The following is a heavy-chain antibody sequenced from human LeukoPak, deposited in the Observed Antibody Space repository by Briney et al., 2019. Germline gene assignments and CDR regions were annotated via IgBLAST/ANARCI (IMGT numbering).Heavy chain of an antibody. D-gene: IGHD3-10*01. Sequence: ASVKVSCKASGYTFTSYAMHWVRQAPGQRLERMGWINAGNGNTKYSQKFQGRVTITRDTSASTAYMELSSLRSEDTAVYYCARAESVWFGELPFDYWGQGTLVTVSS. V-gene: IGHV1-3*01. CDR3: ARAESVWFGELPFDY. CDR2: INAGNGNT. J-gene: IGHJ4*02. CDR1: GYTFTSYA.